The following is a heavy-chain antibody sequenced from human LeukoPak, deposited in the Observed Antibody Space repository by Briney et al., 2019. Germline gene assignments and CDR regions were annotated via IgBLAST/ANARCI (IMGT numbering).Heavy chain of an antibody. D-gene: IGHD3-10*01. CDR2: INHSGST. CDR1: GGSFSGYY. J-gene: IGHJ6*03. CDR3: ARPFTGSNYYYYYMDV. V-gene: IGHV4-34*01. Sequence: SETLSLTCAVYGGSFSGYYWSWIRQPPGKGLEWIGEINHSGSTNYNPSLKSRVTISVDTSKNQFSLKLSSVTAADTAVYYCARPFTGSNYYYYYMDVWGKGTTVTISS.